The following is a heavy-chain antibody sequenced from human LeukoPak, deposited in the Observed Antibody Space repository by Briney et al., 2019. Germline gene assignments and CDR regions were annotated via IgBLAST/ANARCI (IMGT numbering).Heavy chain of an antibody. V-gene: IGHV4-59*11. CDR1: GGSMTTHH. J-gene: IGHJ4*02. CDR3: TTIKRGNIFGYFDF. CDR2: VFDSGRT. D-gene: IGHD5-18*01. Sequence: TETLSLTCTVSGGSMTTHHWNWIRQTPGKGLEWIGYVFDSGRTKENPSLKSRVTLSADTSKNQLSLKLSSVTAADAAVYYCTTIKRGNIFGYFDFWGQGILVTVSS.